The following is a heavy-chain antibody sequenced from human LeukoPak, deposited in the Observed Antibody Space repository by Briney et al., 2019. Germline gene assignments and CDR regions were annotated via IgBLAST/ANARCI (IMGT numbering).Heavy chain of an antibody. CDR1: GGSISSSSYY. Sequence: SETLSLTCTVSGGSISSSSYYWGWIRQPPGKGLEWIGSIYYSGSTYYNPSLKSRVTISVDTSKNQFSLKLSSVTAADTAVYYCARRAPRQSLDIWGQGTMVTVSS. CDR2: IYYSGST. V-gene: IGHV4-39*01. CDR3: ARRAPRQSLDI. D-gene: IGHD6-19*01. J-gene: IGHJ3*02.